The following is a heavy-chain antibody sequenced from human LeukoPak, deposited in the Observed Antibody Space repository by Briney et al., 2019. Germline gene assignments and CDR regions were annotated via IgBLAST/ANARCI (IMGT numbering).Heavy chain of an antibody. J-gene: IGHJ5*02. D-gene: IGHD3-10*01. CDR2: INHSGST. V-gene: IGHV4-34*01. CDR3: ARGRRGLLWFGELRAWFDP. Sequence: SETLSLTCAVYGGSFSGYYWSWIRQPPGKGLEWIGEINHSGSTNYNPPLKSRVTISVDTSKNQFSLKLSSVTAADTAVHYCARGRRGLLWFGELRAWFDPWGQGTLVTVSS. CDR1: GGSFSGYY.